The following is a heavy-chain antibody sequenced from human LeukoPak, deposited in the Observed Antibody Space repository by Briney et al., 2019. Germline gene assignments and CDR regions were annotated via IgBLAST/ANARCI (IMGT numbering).Heavy chain of an antibody. J-gene: IGHJ4*02. D-gene: IGHD2-2*01. CDR1: GGSISSGGYY. CDR2: IYYSGST. V-gene: IGHV4-31*03. CDR3: AIVVVPAAMSSGYSYGYV. Sequence: PSETPSLTCTVSGGSISSGGYYWSWIRQHPGKGLEWIGYIYYSGSTYYNPSLKSRVTISVDTSKNQFSLKLSSVTAADTAVYYCAIVVVPAAMSSGYSYGYVWGQGTLVTVSS.